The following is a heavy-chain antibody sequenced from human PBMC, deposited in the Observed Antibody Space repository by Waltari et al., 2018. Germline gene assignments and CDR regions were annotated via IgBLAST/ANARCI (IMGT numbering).Heavy chain of an antibody. J-gene: IGHJ4*02. CDR3: AKDPGGGATVDS. CDR1: GFTFSSYA. D-gene: IGHD1-26*01. Sequence: EVQLLESGGGLVKPGGSLRLSCEGSGFTFSSYAMSWVRQAPGKGVGWVSAIRHNGVDTHDADSVKGRFTNSRDNSKNTVHLQMHSRTAEDTAVYYCAKDPGGGATVDSWGQGTLVTVSS. CDR2: IRHNGVDT. V-gene: IGHV3-23*01.